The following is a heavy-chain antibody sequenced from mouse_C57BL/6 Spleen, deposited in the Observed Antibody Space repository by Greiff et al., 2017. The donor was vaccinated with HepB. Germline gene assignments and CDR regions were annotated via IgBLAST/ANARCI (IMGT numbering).Heavy chain of an antibody. CDR3: ARGVMAHHEGVNFDV. J-gene: IGHJ1*03. CDR1: GYTFTSYW. CDR2: IHPNSGST. V-gene: IGHV1-64*01. Sequence: QVQLQQPGAELVKPGASVKLSCKASGYTFTSYWMHWVKQRPGQGLEWIGMIHPNSGSTNYNEKFKSKATLTVDKSSSTAYMQRSSLTSEESAVYYCARGVMAHHEGVNFDVWGTGTTGTVSS. D-gene: IGHD2-3*01.